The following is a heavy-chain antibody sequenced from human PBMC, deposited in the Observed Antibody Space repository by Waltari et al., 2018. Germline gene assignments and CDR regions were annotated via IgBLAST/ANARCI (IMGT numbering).Heavy chain of an antibody. Sequence: QVKLQESGPGLVKPSGTLSLTCTVSGDSLTTNNWWSWVRQSPGKGLEWFGEIYHSGDSNDHPSTQSRVTISLDKSKNQISLKLTSVAAADTAVYYCAKVRVPAVMYNWFDPWGQGTLVTVSS. CDR1: GDSLTTNNW. D-gene: IGHD2-2*01. J-gene: IGHJ5*02. CDR2: IYHSGDS. V-gene: IGHV4-4*02. CDR3: AKVRVPAVMYNWFDP.